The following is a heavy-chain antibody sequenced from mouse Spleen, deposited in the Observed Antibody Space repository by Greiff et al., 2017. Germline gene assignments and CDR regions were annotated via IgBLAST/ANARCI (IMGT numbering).Heavy chain of an antibody. J-gene: IGHJ4*01. CDR3: TSRSFYDYEGGAMDY. CDR2: IDPETGGT. D-gene: IGHD2-4*01. CDR1: GYTFTDYE. Sequence: VKLMESGAELVRPGASVTLSCKASGYTFTDYEMHWVKQTPVHGLEWIGAIDPETGGTAYNQKFKGKAILTADKSSSTAYMELRSLTSEDSAVYYCTSRSFYDYEGGAMDYWGQGTSVTVSS. V-gene: IGHV1-15*01.